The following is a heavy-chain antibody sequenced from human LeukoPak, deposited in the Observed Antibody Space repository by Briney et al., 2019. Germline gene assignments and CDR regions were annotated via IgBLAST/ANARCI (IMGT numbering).Heavy chain of an antibody. V-gene: IGHV5-51*01. CDR2: IYPGDSDT. J-gene: IGHJ4*02. CDR3: ARRMATTTYYFDY. D-gene: IGHD5-12*01. CDR1: GYIFNNYW. Sequence: PGESLKISCKGSGYIFNNYWIGWVRQLPGKGLEWMGIIYPGDSDTRYSPSFQGQVTISADKSISTAYLQWSSLKASDTAIYYCARRMATTTYYFDYWGQGTLVTVSS.